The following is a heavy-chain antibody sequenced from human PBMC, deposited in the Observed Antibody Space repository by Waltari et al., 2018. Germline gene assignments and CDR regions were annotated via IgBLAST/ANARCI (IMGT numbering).Heavy chain of an antibody. CDR1: GFTFSSYG. CDR3: ARDFDYYGSGVGAFDI. V-gene: IGHV3-33*01. CDR2: IWYDGSNK. D-gene: IGHD3-10*01. J-gene: IGHJ3*02. Sequence: QVQLVESGGGVVQPGRSLRLSCAASGFTFSSYGMHWVRQAAGKGLEWVAVIWYDGSNKYYADSVKGRFTISRDNSKNTLYLQMNSLRAEDTAVYYCARDFDYYGSGVGAFDIWGQGTMVTVSS.